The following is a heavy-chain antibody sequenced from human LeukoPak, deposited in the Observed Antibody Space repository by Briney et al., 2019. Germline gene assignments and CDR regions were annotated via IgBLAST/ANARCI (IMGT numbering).Heavy chain of an antibody. D-gene: IGHD4-23*01. Sequence: GASPKASSTASGYTLTSYGISWVRQAPEQGLEWMVWISAYNGNTNNAQKLQGRVTMTTDTSTSTAYMVLRSQRSDDAAVYYCARADYTDKFRATVVSPQRDYWGQGTLVTVSS. CDR1: GYTLTSYG. J-gene: IGHJ4*02. CDR2: ISAYNGNT. V-gene: IGHV1-18*01. CDR3: ARADYTDKFRATVVSPQRDY.